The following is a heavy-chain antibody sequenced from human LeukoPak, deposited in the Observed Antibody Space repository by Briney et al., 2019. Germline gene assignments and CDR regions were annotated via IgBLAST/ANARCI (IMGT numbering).Heavy chain of an antibody. CDR1: GFTFSSYS. J-gene: IGHJ4*02. CDR3: ARGLGYNIY. V-gene: IGHV3-48*01. Sequence: GGSLRLSCAASGFTFSSYSMNWVRQAPGKGLEWVSYISSSSSTIYYADSVKGRFTISRDNAKNSLYLQMNSLRAEDTAVYYCARGLGYNIYWGQGTLVTVSS. CDR2: ISSSSSTI. D-gene: IGHD1-1*01.